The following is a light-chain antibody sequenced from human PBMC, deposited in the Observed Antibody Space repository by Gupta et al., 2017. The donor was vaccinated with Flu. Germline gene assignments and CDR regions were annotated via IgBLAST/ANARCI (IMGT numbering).Light chain of an antibody. V-gene: IGKV1-5*03. CDR3: QQYNTYPYT. CDR1: QSISSW. Sequence: GDRVTITCRASQSISSWLAWYQQKPGKAPKVLIYKASSLDSGVPASFSGNRSGTEFTLTISSLQPDDFATYYCQQYNTYPYTFGQGTKLEIK. CDR2: KAS. J-gene: IGKJ2*01.